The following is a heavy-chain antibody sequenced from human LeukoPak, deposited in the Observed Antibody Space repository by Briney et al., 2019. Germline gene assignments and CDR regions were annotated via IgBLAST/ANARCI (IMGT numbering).Heavy chain of an antibody. CDR3: AREHLIMEWELSPFDY. D-gene: IGHD1-26*01. V-gene: IGHV4-59*01. J-gene: IGHJ4*02. CDR2: IYYSGST. Sequence: PSETLSLTCTVSGGSISSYYWSWIRQPPGKGLEWIGYIYYSGSTNYNPSLKSRVTISVDTSKNQFSLKLSSVTAADTAVYYCAREHLIMEWELSPFDYWGQGTLVTVSS. CDR1: GGSISSYY.